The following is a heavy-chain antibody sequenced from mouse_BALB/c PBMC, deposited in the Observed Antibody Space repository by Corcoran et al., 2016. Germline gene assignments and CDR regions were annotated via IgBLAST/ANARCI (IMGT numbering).Heavy chain of an antibody. CDR3: ANWDWYCDV. CDR1: GFNIKNTS. J-gene: IGHJ1*01. CDR2: IDPANGNT. Sequence: EVQLQQSGAELVTPGASVKLSCTDSGFNIKNTSIHWLKQRHEQGLEWVGRIDPANGNTKYDPKFQGKDTITAYTSSNTAYLKLSSLTSEDTDVYYCANWDWYCDVWGAGTTVTVSS. D-gene: IGHD4-1*01. V-gene: IGHV14-3*02.